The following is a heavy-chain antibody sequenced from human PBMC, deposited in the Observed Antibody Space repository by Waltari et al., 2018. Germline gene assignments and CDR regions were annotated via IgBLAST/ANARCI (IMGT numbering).Heavy chain of an antibody. CDR1: GGSFSGYY. V-gene: IGHV4-34*01. Sequence: QVQLQQWGAGLLKPSETLSLTCAVYGGSFSGYYWSWIRQPPGKGLEWIGEINHSGSTNYNPSLKSRVTISVDTSKNQFSLKLSSVTAADTAVYYCARGIWGAAAANWGQGTLVTVSS. D-gene: IGHD6-13*01. CDR3: ARGIWGAAAAN. J-gene: IGHJ4*02. CDR2: INHSGST.